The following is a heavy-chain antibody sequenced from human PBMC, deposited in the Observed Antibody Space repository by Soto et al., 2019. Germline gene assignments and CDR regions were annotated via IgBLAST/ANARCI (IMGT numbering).Heavy chain of an antibody. CDR2: ISAYNGNT. J-gene: IGHJ4*02. V-gene: IGHV1-18*01. Sequence: ASVKVSCKASGYTFTSYGISWVRQAPGQGLEWMGWISAYNGNTNYAQKLQGRVTMTTDTSTSTAYMELRSLRSDDTAVYYCARSGVGHDEYSSSAYWGQGTLVTVSS. CDR3: ARSGVGHDEYSSSAY. D-gene: IGHD6-6*01. CDR1: GYTFTSYG.